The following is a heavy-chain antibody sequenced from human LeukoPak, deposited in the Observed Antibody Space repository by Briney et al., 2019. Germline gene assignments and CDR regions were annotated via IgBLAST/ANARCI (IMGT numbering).Heavy chain of an antibody. CDR1: GGSISSYY. Sequence: SETLSLTCAVPGGSISSYYWSWIRHPPGKGLEWMRYIYYSGSTNYNPSLKSRGTISVDTSTIQFSLKLSAVTAADTAVYYCARSDHIVVVTGPRGGDAFDIWGQGTMVTVSS. D-gene: IGHD2-21*02. CDR2: IYYSGST. J-gene: IGHJ3*02. CDR3: ARSDHIVVVTGPRGGDAFDI. V-gene: IGHV4-59*01.